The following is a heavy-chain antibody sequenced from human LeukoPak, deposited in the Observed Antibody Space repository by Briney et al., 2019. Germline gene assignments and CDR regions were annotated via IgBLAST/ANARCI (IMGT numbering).Heavy chain of an antibody. CDR1: GFTFSSYA. J-gene: IGHJ6*02. D-gene: IGHD5-24*01. V-gene: IGHV3-23*01. CDR3: ASLGLQFILPPQGYGMDV. Sequence: GGSLRHSCAASGFTFSSYAMSWVRHAPGKGLEWVSAIRGSGGSTYYADSVKGRFTISRDNSKNTLYLQMNSLRAEDTAVYYCASLGLQFILPPQGYGMDVWGQGTTVTVSS. CDR2: IRGSGGST.